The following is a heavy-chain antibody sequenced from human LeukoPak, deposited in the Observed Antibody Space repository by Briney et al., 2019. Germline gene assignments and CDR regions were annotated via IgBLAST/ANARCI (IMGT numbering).Heavy chain of an antibody. D-gene: IGHD5/OR15-5a*01. Sequence: GGSLRLSCAASRFTFSRYWMHWVRQDPGKGLVWVSRINSDGSSTNYVDSVKGRFTISRDNAKNTLYLQMNSLRAEDTAVYYCARDLSLPDYWGQGTLVTVSS. V-gene: IGHV3-74*01. CDR3: ARDLSLPDY. J-gene: IGHJ4*02. CDR2: INSDGSST. CDR1: RFTFSRYW.